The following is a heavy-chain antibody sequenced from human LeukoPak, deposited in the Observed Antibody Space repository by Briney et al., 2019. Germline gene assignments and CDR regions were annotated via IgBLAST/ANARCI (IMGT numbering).Heavy chain of an antibody. CDR3: AKGITIFGVVPEVFDN. V-gene: IGHV3-21*01. J-gene: IGHJ4*02. CDR1: GFTFSSYS. CDR2: ISSSSFYI. Sequence: GGSLRLSCAASGFTFSSYSMIWVRQAPGKGLEWVSSISSSSFYIYYADSVKGRFTISRDNAKNSLYLQMNSLRADDTALYYCAKGITIFGVVPEVFDNWGQGTLVTVSS. D-gene: IGHD3-3*01.